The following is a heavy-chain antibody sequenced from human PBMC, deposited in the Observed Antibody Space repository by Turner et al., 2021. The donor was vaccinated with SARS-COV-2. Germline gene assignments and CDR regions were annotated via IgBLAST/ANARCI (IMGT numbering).Heavy chain of an antibody. CDR1: RFTFSTYA. Sequence: VHLLESGGGLVQPGGSLRLSCAASRFTFSTYAMNWVRQAPGKGLWWIGSIYYSGSTYYNPSLKSRVTISVDTSKNQFSLKLNSVTAADTAVYYCASPGGNSGWFFAYDIWGQGTMVTVSS. CDR2: IYYSGST. V-gene: IGHV4-59*05. D-gene: IGHD6-19*01. CDR3: ASPGGNSGWFFAYDI. J-gene: IGHJ3*02.